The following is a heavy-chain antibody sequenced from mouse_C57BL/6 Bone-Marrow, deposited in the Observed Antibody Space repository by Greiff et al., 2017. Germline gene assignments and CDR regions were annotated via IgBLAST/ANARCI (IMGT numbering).Heavy chain of an antibody. Sequence: QVQLKQSGPGLVQPSQSLSITCTVSGFSLTSYGVHWVRQSPGKGLEWLGVIWRGGSTDYNAAFISRLSITTDNSKSPVSFKMNSQQADDTAIYYCAKNAGTGYFDDWGQGTTLTVSS. CDR3: AKNAGTGYFDD. V-gene: IGHV2-5*01. CDR1: GFSLTSYG. J-gene: IGHJ2*01. D-gene: IGHD4-1*01. CDR2: IWRGGST.